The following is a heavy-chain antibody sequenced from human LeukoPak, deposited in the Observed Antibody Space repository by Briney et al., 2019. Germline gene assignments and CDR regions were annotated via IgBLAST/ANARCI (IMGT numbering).Heavy chain of an antibody. V-gene: IGHV7-4-1*02. CDR1: GYTFTGYY. CDR2: INTNTGNP. Sequence: ASVKVSCKASGYTFTGYYMHWVRQAPGQGLEWMGWINTNTGNPTYAQGFTGRFVFSLDTSVSTAYLQISSLKAEDTAVYYCARDDYGDYEASSDYWGQGTLVTVSS. CDR3: ARDDYGDYEASSDY. J-gene: IGHJ4*02. D-gene: IGHD4-17*01.